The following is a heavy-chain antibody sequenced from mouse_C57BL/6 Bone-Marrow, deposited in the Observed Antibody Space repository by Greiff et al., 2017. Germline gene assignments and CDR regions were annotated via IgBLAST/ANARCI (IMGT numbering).Heavy chain of an antibody. CDR1: GFNIKDSY. Sequence: VQLKESGAELVRPGASVKLSCTASGFNIKDSYMHWVKQRPEQGLEWIGRIDPEDGDTEYAPKFQGKVTMTADTSSNTAYLQLSSLTSEDTAVYYCTTNYFDYWGQGTTLTVSS. CDR2: IDPEDGDT. J-gene: IGHJ2*01. CDR3: TTNYFDY. V-gene: IGHV14-1*01.